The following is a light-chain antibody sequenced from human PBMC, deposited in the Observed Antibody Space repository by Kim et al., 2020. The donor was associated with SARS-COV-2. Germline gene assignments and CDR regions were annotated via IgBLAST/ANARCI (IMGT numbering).Light chain of an antibody. CDR3: QQANTFPIT. Sequence: DIQMTQSQSSVSASVGDRVTITCRASQGINNWLAWYQQKPGKAPKLLIYAASNLQSGVSSRLSGSGSGTDFTLTISSLRPEDSASYYCQQANTFPITFGQGTRLEIK. CDR2: AAS. CDR1: QGINNW. V-gene: IGKV1D-12*01. J-gene: IGKJ5*01.